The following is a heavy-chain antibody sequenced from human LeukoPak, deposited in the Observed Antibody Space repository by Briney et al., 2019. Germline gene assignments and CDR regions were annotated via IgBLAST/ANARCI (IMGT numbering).Heavy chain of an antibody. CDR3: ARGRNYYDSSGYPY. V-gene: IGHV4-39*07. Sequence: SETLSLTCTVSGGSIRSSYYYWSWIRQPPGKGLEWIGEINHSGSTNYNPSLKSRVTISVDTSKNQFSLKLSSVTAADTAVYYCARGRNYYDSSGYPYWGQGTLVTVSS. CDR2: INHSGST. J-gene: IGHJ4*02. D-gene: IGHD3-22*01. CDR1: GGSIRSSYYY.